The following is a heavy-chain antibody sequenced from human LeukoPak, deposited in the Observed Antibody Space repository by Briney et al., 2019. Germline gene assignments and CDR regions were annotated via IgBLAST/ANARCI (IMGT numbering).Heavy chain of an antibody. CDR3: AKTARNMITFGGVMSY. CDR2: ISGSGGNT. D-gene: IGHD3-16*01. Sequence: PGGCERLPYASSGYLLRRYDMRWATHASRKALEWVSAISGSGGNTYYGDSVKGRFTISRDNSKNTLYLQMNSLRAEDTAVYSCAKTARNMITFGGVMSYWGQGTLVTVSS. V-gene: IGHV3-23*01. CDR1: GYLLRRYD. J-gene: IGHJ4*02.